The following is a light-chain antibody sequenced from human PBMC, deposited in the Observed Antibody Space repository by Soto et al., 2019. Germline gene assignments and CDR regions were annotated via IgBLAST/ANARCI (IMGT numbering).Light chain of an antibody. J-gene: IGKJ1*01. Sequence: IVLPQSPATLSVSPGEKVTLSCWASETVATNLAWYQQKPGQAPRLLISGASTRAAGISDRFRGSGSGTEFTLTISNLRSEDSGIYYCQQYFEWPPMTFGQGTKVDI. CDR1: ETVATN. V-gene: IGKV3-15*01. CDR2: GAS. CDR3: QQYFEWPPMT.